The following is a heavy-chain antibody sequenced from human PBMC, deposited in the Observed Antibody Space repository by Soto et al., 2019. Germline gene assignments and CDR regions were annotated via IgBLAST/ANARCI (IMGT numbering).Heavy chain of an antibody. J-gene: IGHJ5*02. CDR2: INHSGST. CDR1: GGSFSGYY. CDR3: ARGLRVIRNNWFDP. V-gene: IGHV4-34*01. Sequence: SETLSLTCAVYGGSFSGYYWSWIRQPPGNGLEWIGEINHSGSTNYNPSLKSRVTISVDTSKNQFSLKLSSVTAADTAVYYCARGLRVIRNNWFDPWGQGTLVTVSS. D-gene: IGHD3-16*02.